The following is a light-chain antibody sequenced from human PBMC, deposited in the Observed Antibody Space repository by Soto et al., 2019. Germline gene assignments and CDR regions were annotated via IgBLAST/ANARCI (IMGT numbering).Light chain of an antibody. CDR3: QQYGSSPVT. CDR2: GTS. V-gene: IGKV3-20*01. CDR1: QSVRSTY. Sequence: EIVLTQSPGTLSLSPGERATLSCRASQSVRSTYLAWYQQKPGQAPRLLIYGTSSRATGIPDRFSGSGSETDFTLTISRLEPEDFAVYYCQQYGSSPVTLGQWTKVDIK. J-gene: IGKJ1*01.